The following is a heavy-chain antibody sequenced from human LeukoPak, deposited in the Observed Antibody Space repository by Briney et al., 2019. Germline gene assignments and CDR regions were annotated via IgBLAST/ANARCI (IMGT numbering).Heavy chain of an antibody. D-gene: IGHD5-18*01. Sequence: GGSLRLSCAASGFTFSPYWMHWVRQAPGKGLVWVSRIKSDGSSTSYADSVKGRFTISRDNAKNTLYLQMNSLRAEDTAVYFCARVVYRYGYAFDIWGQGTVVTVSS. V-gene: IGHV3-74*01. CDR3: ARVVYRYGYAFDI. CDR1: GFTFSPYW. CDR2: IKSDGSST. J-gene: IGHJ3*02.